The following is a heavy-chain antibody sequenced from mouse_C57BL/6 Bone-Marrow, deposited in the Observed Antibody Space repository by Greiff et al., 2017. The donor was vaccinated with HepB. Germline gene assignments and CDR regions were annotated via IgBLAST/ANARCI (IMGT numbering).Heavy chain of an antibody. CDR1: GFTFSDYY. V-gene: IGHV5-12*01. CDR2: ISNGGGST. J-gene: IGHJ4*01. CDR3: ASPIYYYGSRYAMDY. Sequence: EVMLVESGGGLVQPGGSLKLSCAASGFTFSDYYMYWVRQTPEKRLEWVAYISNGGGSTYYPDTVKGRFTISRDNAKNTLYLQMSRLKSEDTAMYYCASPIYYYGSRYAMDYWGQGTSVTVSS. D-gene: IGHD1-1*01.